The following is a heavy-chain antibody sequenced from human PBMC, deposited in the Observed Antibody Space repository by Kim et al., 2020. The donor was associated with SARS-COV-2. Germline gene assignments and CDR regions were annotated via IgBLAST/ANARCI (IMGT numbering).Heavy chain of an antibody. CDR1: GFTFSDYD. Sequence: GGSLRLSCAAAGFTFSDYDMHWVRQAPGKGLEWVALISYDGSNTYYADSVKGRFTISRDNSKNTMYLQMNSLRGEDTAVYYCAKDLPGDYWGQGTLVTVSS. J-gene: IGHJ4*02. CDR3: AKDLPGDY. CDR2: ISYDGSNT. V-gene: IGHV3-30*18.